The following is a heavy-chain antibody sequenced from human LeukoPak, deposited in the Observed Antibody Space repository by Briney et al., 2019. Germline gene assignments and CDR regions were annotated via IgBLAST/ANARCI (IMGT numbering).Heavy chain of an antibody. CDR2: IKQDGSEK. V-gene: IGHV3-7*01. D-gene: IGHD5-18*01. J-gene: IGHJ4*02. CDR1: GFTFDNHV. Sequence: GGSLRLSCSASGFTFDNHVMNWVRQAPGKGLEWVANIKQDGSEKYYVDSVKGRFTISRDNAKNSLYLQMNSLRAEDTAVYYCAKDYAVDTAMSPLYYFDYWGQETLVTVSS. CDR3: AKDYAVDTAMSPLYYFDY.